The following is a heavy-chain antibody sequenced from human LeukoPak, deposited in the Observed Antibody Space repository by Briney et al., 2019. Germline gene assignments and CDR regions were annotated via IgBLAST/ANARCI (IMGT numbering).Heavy chain of an antibody. CDR2: MNPKSGNT. CDR1: GYPFSNYD. Sequence: ASVKVSCTASGYPFSNYDINWVRQAPGQGLEWMGWMNPKSGNTGYGQKFQGRVTMTRVTSITTAYTELRSLRSDDTAVYYCTKASLAFGTKYFDPWGQGTLVTVSS. CDR3: TKASLAFGTKYFDP. D-gene: IGHD3-10*01. V-gene: IGHV1-8*01. J-gene: IGHJ5*02.